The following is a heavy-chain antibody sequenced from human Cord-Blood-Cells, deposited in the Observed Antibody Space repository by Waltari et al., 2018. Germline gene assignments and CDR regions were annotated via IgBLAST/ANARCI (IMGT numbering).Heavy chain of an antibody. CDR2: ISSSSSYI. V-gene: IGHV3-21*01. D-gene: IGHD6-13*01. CDR3: ARDSSSSWYYYYYGMDV. J-gene: IGHJ6*02. Sequence: EVQLVESGGGLVKPGGSLRLSCAASGFTFSSYSMNWVRQAPGKGVGGVSSISSSSSYIYYADSVKGRFTISRDNAKNSLYLQMNSLRAEDTAVYYCARDSSSSWYYYYYGMDVWGQGTTVTVSS. CDR1: GFTFSSYS.